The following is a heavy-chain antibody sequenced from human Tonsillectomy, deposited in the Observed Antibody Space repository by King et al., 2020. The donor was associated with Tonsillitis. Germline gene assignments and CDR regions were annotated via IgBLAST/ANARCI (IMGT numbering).Heavy chain of an antibody. Sequence: VQLVESGGGLVQPGGSLTLSCAASGFTFSTYTFNWVRQAPGKGLEWVSYIDTTIISYYADSVKGRFTISRDNAKNSVYLQMSSLRAEDTAVYYCARDKDWSFDYWGQGTLVTVSS. D-gene: IGHD1-1*01. CDR2: IDTTIIS. V-gene: IGHV3-48*01. CDR3: ARDKDWSFDY. J-gene: IGHJ4*02. CDR1: GFTFSTYT.